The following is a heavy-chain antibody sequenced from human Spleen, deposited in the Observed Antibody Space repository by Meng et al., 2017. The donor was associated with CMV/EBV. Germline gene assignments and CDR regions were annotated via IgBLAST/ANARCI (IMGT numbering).Heavy chain of an antibody. Sequence: SLKISCAASGFTFDDYAMHWVRQAPGKGLQWVSGISRNSGSRGYADSVKGRFTISRDNSKNTLYLQMNSLRTEDTAVYYCASHDFWSGNRDYWGQGALVTVSS. CDR1: GFTFDDYA. V-gene: IGHV3-9*01. CDR3: ASHDFWSGNRDY. D-gene: IGHD3-3*01. J-gene: IGHJ4*02. CDR2: ISRNSGSR.